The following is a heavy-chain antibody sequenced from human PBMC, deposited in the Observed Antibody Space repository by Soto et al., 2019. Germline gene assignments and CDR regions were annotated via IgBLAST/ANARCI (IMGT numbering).Heavy chain of an antibody. CDR2: ISHDGGT. J-gene: IGHJ6*02. V-gene: IGHV4-34*02. CDR3: ARGQLVWYGDLTPYYRDMDV. Sequence: QVQLQQWGAGMLRPSETLSLTCALYGGSFDDFYWSWVRQSPGKGLEWVGEISHDGGTNYSPSLASRVSISVDTSKNQFSLHLRSVTAADTGLYYCARGQLVWYGDLTPYYRDMDVWGQGTTVTVSS. CDR1: GGSFDDFY. D-gene: IGHD3-10*01.